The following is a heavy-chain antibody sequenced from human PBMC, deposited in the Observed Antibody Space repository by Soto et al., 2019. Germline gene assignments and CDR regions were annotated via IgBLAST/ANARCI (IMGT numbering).Heavy chain of an antibody. D-gene: IGHD4-17*01. V-gene: IGHV3-53*01. J-gene: IGHJ5*02. Sequence: GGSLRLSCAASGFTVSSNYMSWVRQAPGKGLEWVSVIYSGGSTYYADSVKGRFTISRDNSKNTLYLQMNSLRAEDTAVYYCASSGLTTVTSRALDPWGQGTLVTVSS. CDR2: IYSGGST. CDR1: GFTVSSNY. CDR3: ASSGLTTVTSRALDP.